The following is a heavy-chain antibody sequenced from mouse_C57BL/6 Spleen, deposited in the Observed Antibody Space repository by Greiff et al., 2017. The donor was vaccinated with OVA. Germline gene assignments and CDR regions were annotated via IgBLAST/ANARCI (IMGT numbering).Heavy chain of an antibody. CDR1: GFTFSDYG. CDR2: ISSGSSTI. Sequence: EVKLVESGGGLVKPGGSLKLSCAASGFTFSDYGMHWVRQAPETGLEWVAYISSGSSTIYYADTVKGRFTISRDNAKHTLFLQMTSLRSEDTAMYYCARARPRGYAMDYWGQGTSVTVSS. J-gene: IGHJ4*01. V-gene: IGHV5-17*01. CDR3: ARARPRGYAMDY.